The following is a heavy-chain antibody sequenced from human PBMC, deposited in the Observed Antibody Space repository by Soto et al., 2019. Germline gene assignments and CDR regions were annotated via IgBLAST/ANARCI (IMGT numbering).Heavy chain of an antibody. CDR1: GVTFSSYE. Sequence: GGSLRLSCVYSGVTFSSYEMNWVRQGPGKGLEWISHMTNSGNSMSHADSVKGRFSISRDNAKNSLYLQMNSLRAGDTAVYYCARGNYYYGLDVWGQGTTVTVSS. J-gene: IGHJ6*02. CDR3: ARGNYYYGLDV. V-gene: IGHV3-48*03. CDR2: MTNSGNSM.